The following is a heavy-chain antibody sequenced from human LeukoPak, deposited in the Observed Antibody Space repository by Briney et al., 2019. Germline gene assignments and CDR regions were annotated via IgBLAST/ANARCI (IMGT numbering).Heavy chain of an antibody. CDR2: INGDGSSA. CDR3: AREAWSQEAFDI. J-gene: IGHJ3*02. V-gene: IGHV3-74*01. CDR1: GFTFSTYW. Sequence: GGSLRLSCAASGFTFSTYWMHWVRQAPGKGLVWVSRINGDGSSASYLESVKGRLTISRDNAKNTLYLQMSSLRVEDTAVYYCAREAWSQEAFDIWGQGTMVTVSS. D-gene: IGHD3-3*01.